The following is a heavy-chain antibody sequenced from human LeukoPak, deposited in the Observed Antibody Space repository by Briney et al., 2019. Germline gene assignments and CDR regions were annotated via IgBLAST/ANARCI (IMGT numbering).Heavy chain of an antibody. J-gene: IGHJ6*03. CDR1: GASISTNY. Sequence: PSGTLSLTCTVSGASISTNYWSWIRQPPEKGLEWIGYVYYSGSTNYNPSLKSRVTISVDTSKNQFSLKLSSVTAADTAVYYCARGGGSGSYYYYMDVWGKGTTVTISS. CDR2: VYYSGST. D-gene: IGHD3-10*01. V-gene: IGHV4-59*01. CDR3: ARGGGSGSYYYYMDV.